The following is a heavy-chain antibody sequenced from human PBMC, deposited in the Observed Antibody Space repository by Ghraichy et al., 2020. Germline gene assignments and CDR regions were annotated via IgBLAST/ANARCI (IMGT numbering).Heavy chain of an antibody. CDR2: VSDGGTA. D-gene: IGHD2-2*02. V-gene: IGHV4-59*01. Sequence: GSLNISCTVSGGSISNSYCTWIRQPPGKGLEYIGFVSDGGTASYNPSLKIRVTITLHASNNQFSLRLNSVTASNTAVYYCARLYGPLGLWAFDIWGQGRMVTVSS. CDR1: GGSISNSY. J-gene: IGHJ3*02. CDR3: ARLYGPLGLWAFDI.